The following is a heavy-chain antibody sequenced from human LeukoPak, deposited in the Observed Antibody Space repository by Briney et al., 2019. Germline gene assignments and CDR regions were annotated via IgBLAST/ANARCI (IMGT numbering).Heavy chain of an antibody. CDR2: ISSSSSYI. CDR3: ARDKDILTGSFDY. Sequence: GGSLRLSCAASGFTFSSYSMSWVRQAPGKGLEWVSSISSSSSYIYYADSVKGRFTISRDNAKNSLYLQMNSLRAEDTAVYYCARDKDILTGSFDYWGQGTLVTVSS. D-gene: IGHD3-9*01. V-gene: IGHV3-21*01. CDR1: GFTFSSYS. J-gene: IGHJ4*02.